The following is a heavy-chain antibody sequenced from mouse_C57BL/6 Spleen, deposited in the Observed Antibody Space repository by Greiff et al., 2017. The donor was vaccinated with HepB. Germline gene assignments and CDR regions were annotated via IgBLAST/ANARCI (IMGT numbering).Heavy chain of an antibody. J-gene: IGHJ3*01. CDR2: ISSGSSTI. Sequence: EVMLVESGGGLVKPGGSLKLSCAASGFTFSDYGMHWVRQAPEKGLEWVAYISSGSSTIYYADTVKGRFTISRDNAKNTLFLQLTSLRSEDTAMYYCARREYDYDGAWFAYWGQGTLVTVSA. CDR1: GFTFSDYG. D-gene: IGHD2-4*01. V-gene: IGHV5-17*01. CDR3: ARREYDYDGAWFAY.